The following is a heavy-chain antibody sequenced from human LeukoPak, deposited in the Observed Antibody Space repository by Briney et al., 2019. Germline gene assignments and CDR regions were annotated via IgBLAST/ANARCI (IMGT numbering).Heavy chain of an antibody. CDR3: ARGTPAYSSSWYRVDY. CDR1: GFTFSTYG. Sequence: PPGRSLRLSCAASGFTFSTYGMNWVRQAPGKGLEWVAVTWYDGTKKYYADSVKGRFTISRDNSKNTLYLQMNSLRAEDTAVYYCARGTPAYSSSWYRVDYWGQGTPVTVSS. J-gene: IGHJ4*02. D-gene: IGHD6-13*01. CDR2: TWYDGTKK. V-gene: IGHV3-33*01.